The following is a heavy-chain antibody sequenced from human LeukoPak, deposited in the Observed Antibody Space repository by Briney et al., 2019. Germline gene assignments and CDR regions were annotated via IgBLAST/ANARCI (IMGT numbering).Heavy chain of an antibody. CDR2: IYYSGST. CDR1: GGSISSSTYY. V-gene: IGHV4-39*01. CDR3: ARLYCDPYFDL. J-gene: IGHJ2*01. Sequence: SETLSLTCTVSGGSISSSTYYWGWIRQPPGKGLEWIGSIYYSGSTYYNPSLKSRVTISVDTSKNQFSLKLSSVTAADTAVYYCARLYCDPYFDLWGRGTLVTVSS. D-gene: IGHD3-22*01.